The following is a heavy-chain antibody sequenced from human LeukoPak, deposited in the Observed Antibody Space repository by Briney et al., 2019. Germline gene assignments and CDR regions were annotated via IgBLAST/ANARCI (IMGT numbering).Heavy chain of an antibody. CDR1: GRSLSSGSYL. CDR3: ASDRIEVDTFDI. V-gene: IGHV4-61*09. J-gene: IGHJ3*02. D-gene: IGHD2-15*01. CDR2: IYTSGST. Sequence: SETLSLTCTVSGRSLSSGSYLWSWIRQPAGRGREWFGHIYTSGSTNYNPSLKSRVNISIDTSKNQFSLKLSSVSAADTAVYYCASDRIEVDTFDICGQRALCT.